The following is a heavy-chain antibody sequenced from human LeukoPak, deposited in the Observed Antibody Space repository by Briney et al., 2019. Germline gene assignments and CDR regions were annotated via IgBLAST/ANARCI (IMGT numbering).Heavy chain of an antibody. CDR1: GGSISSSSYY. CDR2: IYYSGST. D-gene: IGHD6-13*01. CDR3: ARDCSGLYSSSWVRITYFDY. Sequence: SETLSLTCTVSGGSISSSSYYWGWIRQPPGKGLEWIGSIYYSGSTYYNPSLKSRVTISVDTSKNQFSLKLSSVTAADTAVYYCARDCSGLYSSSWVRITYFDYWGQGTLVTVSS. J-gene: IGHJ4*02. V-gene: IGHV4-39*07.